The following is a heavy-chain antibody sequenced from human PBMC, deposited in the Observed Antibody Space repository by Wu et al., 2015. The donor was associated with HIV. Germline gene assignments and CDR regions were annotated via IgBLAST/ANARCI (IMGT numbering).Heavy chain of an antibody. CDR2: MNPNSGNT. V-gene: IGHV1-8*01. CDR1: GYTFTSYD. CDR3: ARDMTYYYDNSGYYRLDY. J-gene: IGHJ4*02. D-gene: IGHD3-22*01. Sequence: QVHLVQSGAEVKKPGASVKVSCKASGYTFTSYDINWVRQATGQGLEWMGWMNPNSGNTGYAQKFQGRVTMTTDTSTSTAYMELRSLRSDDTAVYYCARDMTYYYDNSGYYRLDYWGQGTLITVSS.